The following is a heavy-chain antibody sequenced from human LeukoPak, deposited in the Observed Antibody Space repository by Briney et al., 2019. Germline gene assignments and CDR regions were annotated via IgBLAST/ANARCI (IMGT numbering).Heavy chain of an antibody. CDR1: GGSISSYY. Sequence: SETLSLTCTVSGGSISSYYWSWIRQPPGKGLEWIGYIYYSGSTNYNPSLKSRVTISVDTSKNQFSLKLSSVTAADTAVYYCARDLNPEDDLSIWGQGTLVTVSS. D-gene: IGHD6-6*01. J-gene: IGHJ4*02. CDR3: ARDLNPEDDLSI. V-gene: IGHV4-59*12. CDR2: IYYSGST.